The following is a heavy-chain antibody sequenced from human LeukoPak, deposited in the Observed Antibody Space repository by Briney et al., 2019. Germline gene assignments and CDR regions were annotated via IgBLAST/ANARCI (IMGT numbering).Heavy chain of an antibody. J-gene: IGHJ4*02. Sequence: PGGSLRLSCAASGFIFSNYWMSWVRQAPGKGLEWVGRIKSKTDGGTTDYAAPVKGRFTISRDDSKNTLYLQMNSLKTEDTAVYYCTTFDHYGSGSYYNGDYFDYWGQGTLVTVSS. CDR3: TTFDHYGSGSYYNGDYFDY. V-gene: IGHV3-15*01. CDR2: IKSKTDGGTT. CDR1: GFIFSNYW. D-gene: IGHD3-10*01.